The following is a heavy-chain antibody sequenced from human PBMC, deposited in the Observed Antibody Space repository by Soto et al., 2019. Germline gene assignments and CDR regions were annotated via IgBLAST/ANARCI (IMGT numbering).Heavy chain of an antibody. CDR2: IIPIFGTA. Sequence: QVQLVQSGAEVKKPGSSVKVSCKASGGTFSSYAISWVRQAPGQGLEWMGGIIPIFGTANYAQKFQGRVTITADESTSTDYMELSSLRSEDTAVYYCARGNSPKDYYDSSVGYYYYYGMDVWGQGTTVTVSS. CDR3: ARGNSPKDYYDSSVGYYYYYGMDV. V-gene: IGHV1-69*01. CDR1: GGTFSSYA. J-gene: IGHJ6*02. D-gene: IGHD3-22*01.